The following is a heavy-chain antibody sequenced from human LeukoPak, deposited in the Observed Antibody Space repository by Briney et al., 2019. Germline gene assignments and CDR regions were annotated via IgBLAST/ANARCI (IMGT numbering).Heavy chain of an antibody. CDR2: INPSGGST. D-gene: IGHD3-22*01. Sequence: ASVKASCKASGYTFTSYYMHWVRQAPGQGLEWMGIINPSGGSTSYAQKFQGRVTMTRDTSTSTAYMELRSLRSDDTAVYYCARDGHRMYYYESSVYRFDYWGQGTLVTVSS. CDR3: ARDGHRMYYYESSVYRFDY. CDR1: GYTFTSYY. V-gene: IGHV1-46*01. J-gene: IGHJ4*02.